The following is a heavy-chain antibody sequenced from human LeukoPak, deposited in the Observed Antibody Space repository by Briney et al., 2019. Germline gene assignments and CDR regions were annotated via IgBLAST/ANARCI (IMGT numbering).Heavy chain of an antibody. CDR1: GFTFSSYG. V-gene: IGHV3-30*18. Sequence: PGRSLRLSCAASGFTFSSYGMHWVRQAPGKGLEWVAVISYDGSNKYYADSVKGRFTISRDNSKNTLYLQMNSLRAEDTAVYYCAKDMGYFTGMDVWGQGTTVTVSS. J-gene: IGHJ6*02. CDR3: AKDMGYFTGMDV. D-gene: IGHD2-8*01. CDR2: ISYDGSNK.